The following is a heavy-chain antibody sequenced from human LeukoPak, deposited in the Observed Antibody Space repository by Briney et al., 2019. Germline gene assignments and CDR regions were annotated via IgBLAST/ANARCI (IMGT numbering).Heavy chain of an antibody. J-gene: IGHJ4*02. V-gene: IGHV1-69*04. D-gene: IGHD6-13*01. Sequence: GSSVKVSCKASGGTFSSYAISWVRQAPGQGLEWMGRIIPILGIANYAQKFQGRVTMTADKSTSTAYMELSSLRSEDTAVYYCASGEQQLVSFDYSGQGTLVTVSS. CDR2: IIPILGIA. CDR3: ASGEQQLVSFDY. CDR1: GGTFSSYA.